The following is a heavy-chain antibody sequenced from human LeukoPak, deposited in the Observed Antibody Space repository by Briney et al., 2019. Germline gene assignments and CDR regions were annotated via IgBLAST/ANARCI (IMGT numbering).Heavy chain of an antibody. Sequence: GESLKISCKGSGYSFTSHWIGWVRQMPGKGLEWMGIIYPGDSDTRYSPSFQGQVTISADKSISTAYLQWSSLKASDTAMYYCARRDGYSYGPPDFDYWGQGTLVTVSS. CDR1: GYSFTSHW. D-gene: IGHD5-18*01. J-gene: IGHJ4*02. CDR2: IYPGDSDT. CDR3: ARRDGYSYGPPDFDY. V-gene: IGHV5-51*01.